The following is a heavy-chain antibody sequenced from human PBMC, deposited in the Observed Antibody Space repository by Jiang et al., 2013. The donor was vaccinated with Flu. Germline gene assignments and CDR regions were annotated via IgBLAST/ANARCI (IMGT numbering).Heavy chain of an antibody. Sequence: LLKPSETLSLTCAVYGGSFSGYYWSWIRQPPGKGLEWIGEINHSGSTNYNPSLKSRVTISVDTSKNQFSLKLSSVTAADTAVYYCARRGLGPAAINSYGMDVWGQGTTVTVSS. CDR2: INHSGST. V-gene: IGHV4-34*01. J-gene: IGHJ6*02. CDR3: ARRGLGPAAINSYGMDV. D-gene: IGHD2-2*01. CDR1: GGSFSGYY.